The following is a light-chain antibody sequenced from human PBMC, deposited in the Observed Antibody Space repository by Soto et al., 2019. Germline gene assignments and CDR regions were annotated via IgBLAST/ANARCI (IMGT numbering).Light chain of an antibody. V-gene: IGKV3-15*01. CDR3: QQYYKWPPFT. CDR2: NAA. CDR1: QRIDTS. J-gene: IGKJ3*01. Sequence: EIVMTQSPATLSVSPGERATLSSRASQRIDTSLAWYQQRPGQAPRLLLYNAATRATGIPARFSGRGFGTEFTLTISSLQSEDFALYYCQQYYKWPPFTFGPGTKVDI.